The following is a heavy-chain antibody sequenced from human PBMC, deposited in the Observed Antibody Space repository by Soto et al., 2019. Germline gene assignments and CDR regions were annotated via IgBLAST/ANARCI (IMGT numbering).Heavy chain of an antibody. J-gene: IGHJ6*02. V-gene: IGHV1-69*19. CDR3: ARDHYSSGYQYYYGMDV. CDR1: GGTFSSYA. CDR2: IIPIFGTA. Sequence: QVQLVQSGAEVKKPGSSVKVSCKASGGTFSSYAISWVRQAPGQGLEWMGGIIPIFGTANYAQKFRGRVTITADESTSTAYMELSSLRSEDTAVYYCARDHYSSGYQYYYGMDVWGQGTTVTVSS. D-gene: IGHD3-22*01.